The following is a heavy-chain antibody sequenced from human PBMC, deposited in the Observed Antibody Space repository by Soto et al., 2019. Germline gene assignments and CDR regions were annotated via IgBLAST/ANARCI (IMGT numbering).Heavy chain of an antibody. CDR1: GGSISNHY. Sequence: QVQLQESGPGLAKPSETLSLTCSVSGGSISNHYWSWIRQPPGKGLEWIGYIYYNGNTNYNPSLTSPVTMSVDTYRNQISLKLTTVTAADTAVYYCTRANWYSEYWGQGTLVTVSS. CDR2: IYYNGNT. J-gene: IGHJ4*02. D-gene: IGHD7-27*01. CDR3: TRANWYSEY. V-gene: IGHV4-59*11.